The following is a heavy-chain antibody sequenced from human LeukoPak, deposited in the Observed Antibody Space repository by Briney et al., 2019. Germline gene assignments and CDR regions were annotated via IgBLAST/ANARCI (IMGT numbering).Heavy chain of an antibody. Sequence: PSETLSLTCTVSGGSISSGSYYWSWIRQPAGKGLEWIGRIYTSGSTNYNPSLKSRVTISVDTSKNQFSLKLSSVTAADTAVYYCARDLTLHANDYGDHNWFDPWGQGTLVTVSS. D-gene: IGHD4-17*01. CDR2: IYTSGST. CDR1: GGSISSGSYY. V-gene: IGHV4-61*02. CDR3: ARDLTLHANDYGDHNWFDP. J-gene: IGHJ5*02.